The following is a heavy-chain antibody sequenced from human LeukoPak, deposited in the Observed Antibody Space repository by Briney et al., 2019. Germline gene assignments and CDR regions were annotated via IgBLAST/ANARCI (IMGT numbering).Heavy chain of an antibody. V-gene: IGHV3-30-3*01. CDR1: GFTFSSYA. J-gene: IGHJ4*02. CDR3: ARDQPFDY. CDR2: ISYDGSNK. Sequence: GGSLRLFCAASGFTFSSYAMHWVRQAPGKGLEWVAVISYDGSNKYYADSVKGRFTISRDNSKNTLYLQMNSLRAEDTAVYYCARDQPFDYWGQGTLVTVSS.